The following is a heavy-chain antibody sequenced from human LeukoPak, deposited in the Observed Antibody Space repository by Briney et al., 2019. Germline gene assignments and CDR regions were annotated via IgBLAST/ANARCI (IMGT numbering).Heavy chain of an antibody. CDR3: VKGGSSSHNWFDP. CDR1: GFTFRDFG. Sequence: GVSLRLSCAASGFTFRDFGMHWVRRAPGKGLEWVAFIRNDGSKDYYPDSVKGRFTISRDNSRTTLYLQMHSLRIEDTAVYYCVKGGSSSHNWFDPWGQGILVTVSS. J-gene: IGHJ5*02. CDR2: IRNDGSKD. V-gene: IGHV3-30*02. D-gene: IGHD6-13*01.